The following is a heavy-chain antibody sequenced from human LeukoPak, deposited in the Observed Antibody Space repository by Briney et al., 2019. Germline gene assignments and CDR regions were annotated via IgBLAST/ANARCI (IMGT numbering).Heavy chain of an antibody. CDR3: ATTYYYDSSGYYEGRDAFDI. V-gene: IGHV4-34*01. D-gene: IGHD3-22*01. Sequence: PSETLSFTCAVYGGSFSGYYWSWIRQPPGKGLERIGEINHSGSTNYNPSLKSRVTISVDTSKNQFSLKLSSVTAADTAVYYCATTYYYDSSGYYEGRDAFDIWGQGTMVTVSS. CDR2: INHSGST. CDR1: GGSFSGYY. J-gene: IGHJ3*02.